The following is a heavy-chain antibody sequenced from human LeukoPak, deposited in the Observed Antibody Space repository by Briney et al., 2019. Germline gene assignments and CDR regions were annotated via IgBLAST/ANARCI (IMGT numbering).Heavy chain of an antibody. CDR1: GFTFSSYA. CDR2: ISYDGGNK. V-gene: IGHV3-30-3*01. D-gene: IGHD2-15*01. Sequence: GGSLRLSCAASGFTFSSYAMHWVRQAPGKGLEWVAVISYDGGNKYYADSVKGRFTTSRDNSKNTLYLQMNSLRAEDTAVYYCARDYPASIVVVVAAISDWGQGTLVTVSS. CDR3: ARDYPASIVVVVAAISD. J-gene: IGHJ4*02.